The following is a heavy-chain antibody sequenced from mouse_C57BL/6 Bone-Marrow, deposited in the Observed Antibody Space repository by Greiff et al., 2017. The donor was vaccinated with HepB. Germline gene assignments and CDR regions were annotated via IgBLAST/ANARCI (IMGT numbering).Heavy chain of an antibody. CDR2: IDPSDSYT. D-gene: IGHD1-1*01. J-gene: IGHJ1*03. CDR1: GYTFTSYW. V-gene: IGHV1-59*01. CDR3: ARWLYYGSSPSDFDV. Sequence: QVQLKQPGAELVRPGTSVKLSCKASGYTFTSYWMHWVKQRPGQGLEWIGVIDPSDSYTNYNQKFKGKATLTVDTSSSTAYMQLSSLTSEDSAVYYCARWLYYGSSPSDFDVWGTGTTVTVSS.